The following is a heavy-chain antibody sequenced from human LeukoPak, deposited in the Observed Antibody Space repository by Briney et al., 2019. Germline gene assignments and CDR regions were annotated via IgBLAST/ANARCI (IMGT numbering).Heavy chain of an antibody. CDR1: GYTFTGYY. CDR3: ARGVPGFDFWSGYYWGVDWFDP. V-gene: IGHV1-8*02. Sequence: ASVKVSCKASGYTFTGYYMHWVRQAPGQGLEWMGWINPNSGNTGYAQKFQGRVTMTRNTSISTAYMELSSLRSEDTAVYYCARGVPGFDFWSGYYWGVDWFDPWGQGTLVTVSS. D-gene: IGHD3-3*01. J-gene: IGHJ5*02. CDR2: INPNSGNT.